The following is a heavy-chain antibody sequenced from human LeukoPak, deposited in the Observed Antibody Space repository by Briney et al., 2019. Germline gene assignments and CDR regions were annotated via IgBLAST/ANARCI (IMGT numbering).Heavy chain of an antibody. V-gene: IGHV1-18*01. D-gene: IGHD3-16*02. J-gene: IGHJ5*02. Sequence: GASVKVSCKASGYTFTSYGISWVRQAPGQGLEWMGWICAYNGSTNYAQKLQGRVTMTTDTSTSTAYMELRSLRTDDTAVYYCARGMITFGRVIVSNWFDPWGHGTLVTVSS. CDR1: GYTFTSYG. CDR3: ARGMITFGRVIVSNWFDP. CDR2: ICAYNGST.